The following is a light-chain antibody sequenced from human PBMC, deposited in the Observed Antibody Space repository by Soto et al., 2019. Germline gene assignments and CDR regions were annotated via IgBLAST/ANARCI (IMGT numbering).Light chain of an antibody. CDR2: DVS. Sequence: PGESATLSCRASQSVRSSFFAWYQQKPGQAPRLLIYDVSVRATGIPDRFSGSGSGTDFTLTINRLEPEDFAVYYCQQYENSVMYTFGQGTKLEIK. CDR1: QSVRSSF. J-gene: IGKJ2*01. CDR3: QQYENSVMYT. V-gene: IGKV3-20*01.